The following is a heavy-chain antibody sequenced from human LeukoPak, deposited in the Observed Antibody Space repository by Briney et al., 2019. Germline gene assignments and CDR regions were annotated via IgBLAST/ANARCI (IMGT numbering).Heavy chain of an antibody. D-gene: IGHD5-24*01. V-gene: IGHV1-18*01. CDR1: GYTFTSYG. Sequence: ASVKVSCKASGYTFTSYGISWVRQAPGQGLEWMGWISAYNGNTNYAQKLQGRVTMTTDTSTSTAYMELRSLRSDDTAVYYCARVEMATITQKAGRIDYWGQGTLVTVSS. CDR2: ISAYNGNT. J-gene: IGHJ4*02. CDR3: ARVEMATITQKAGRIDY.